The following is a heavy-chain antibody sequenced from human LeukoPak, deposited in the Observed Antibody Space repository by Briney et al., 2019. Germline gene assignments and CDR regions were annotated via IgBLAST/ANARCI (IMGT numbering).Heavy chain of an antibody. D-gene: IGHD1-26*01. J-gene: IGHJ4*02. CDR3: AKGIVGATTPFDY. V-gene: IGHV3-23*01. CDR1: GGSVSSSSYY. CDR2: ISGSGGST. Sequence: ETLSLTCTVSGGSVSSSSYYWGWIRQPPGKGLEWVSAISGSGGSTYYADSVKGRFTISRDNSKNTLYLQMNSLRAEDTAVYYCAKGIVGATTPFDYWGQGTLVTVSS.